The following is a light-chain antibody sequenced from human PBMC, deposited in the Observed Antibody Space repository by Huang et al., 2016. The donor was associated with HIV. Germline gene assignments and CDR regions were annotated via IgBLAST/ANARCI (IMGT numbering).Light chain of an antibody. CDR3: QQYNNWPPLT. V-gene: IGKV3-15*01. CDR1: QSVENS. J-gene: IGKJ4*01. CDR2: GAS. Sequence: PGDRATLSCRASQSVENSLAWYQQKPGQAPRLLIYGASTRATGIPARFSGSGSGTEFTLNISSLQSEDFAVYYCQQYNNWPPLTFGGGTKVEIK.